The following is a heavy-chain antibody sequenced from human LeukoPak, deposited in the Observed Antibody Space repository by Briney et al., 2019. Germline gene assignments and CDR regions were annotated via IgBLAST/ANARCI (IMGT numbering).Heavy chain of an antibody. CDR3: ARDLPREDLYYYDSSGYIWWYFDL. J-gene: IGHJ2*01. CDR2: ISSSSSYI. CDR1: GFTFSSYS. Sequence: PGGSLRLSCAASGFTFSSYSMNWVRQAPGKGLEWVSSISSSSSYIYYADSVKGRFTIPRDNAKNSLYLQMNSLRAEDTAVYYCARDLPREDLYYYDSSGYIWWYFDLWGRGTLVTVSS. D-gene: IGHD3-22*01. V-gene: IGHV3-21*01.